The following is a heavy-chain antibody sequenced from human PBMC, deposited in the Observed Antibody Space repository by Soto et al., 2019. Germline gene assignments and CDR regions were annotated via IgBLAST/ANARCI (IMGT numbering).Heavy chain of an antibody. J-gene: IGHJ6*02. CDR1: GFTFSSYG. D-gene: IGHD6-13*01. CDR2: ISYDGSNK. CDR3: AKGQQQLRTYYYYGMDV. Sequence: PGGSLRLSCAASGFTFSSYGMHWVRQAPGKGLEWVAVISYDGSNKYYADSVKGRFTISRDNSKNTLYLQMNSLRAEDTAVYYCAKGQQQLRTYYYYGMDVWGQGTTVTVSS. V-gene: IGHV3-30*18.